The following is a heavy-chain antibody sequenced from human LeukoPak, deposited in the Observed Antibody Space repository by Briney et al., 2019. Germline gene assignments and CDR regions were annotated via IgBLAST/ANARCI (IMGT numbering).Heavy chain of an antibody. Sequence: SETLSLTCTVSGDSISGYYWGWIRQPPGKGLEWIGYIYYSGGTNYNPSLKSRVTISVDTSKNQFSLKLNSVAAADTAMYYCARVPFLSSGVSLPEDWGQGTLVTVSS. CDR2: IYYSGGT. CDR1: GDSISGYY. CDR3: ARVPFLSSGVSLPED. J-gene: IGHJ4*02. D-gene: IGHD2-15*01. V-gene: IGHV4-59*01.